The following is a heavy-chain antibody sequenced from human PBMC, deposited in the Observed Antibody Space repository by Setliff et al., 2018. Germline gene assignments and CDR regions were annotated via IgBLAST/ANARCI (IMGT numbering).Heavy chain of an antibody. V-gene: IGHV1-18*01. J-gene: IGHJ3*02. Sequence: GASVKVSCKASGGTFRNYGINWVRQAPGQGLEWMGWNSAYAQKFQGRVTMTTDTPTSTAYMDLSRLRSDDTAVYYCARDRVWGTLDAFDIWGQGTMVTVSS. CDR1: GGTFRNYG. D-gene: IGHD3-16*01. CDR2: NSAY. CDR3: ARDRVWGTLDAFDI.